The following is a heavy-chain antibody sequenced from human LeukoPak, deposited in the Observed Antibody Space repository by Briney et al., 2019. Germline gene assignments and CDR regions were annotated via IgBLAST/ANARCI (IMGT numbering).Heavy chain of an antibody. V-gene: IGHV4-59*01. D-gene: IGHD1-26*01. J-gene: IGHJ4*02. Sequence: PSETLSLTCTVSGGSISSYYWSWIWQPPGKGLEWIGYIYYSGSTNYNPSLKSRVTISVDTSKNQFSLKLSSVTAADTAVYYCARGVGATGYFDYWGQGTLVTVSS. CDR1: GGSISSYY. CDR2: IYYSGST. CDR3: ARGVGATGYFDY.